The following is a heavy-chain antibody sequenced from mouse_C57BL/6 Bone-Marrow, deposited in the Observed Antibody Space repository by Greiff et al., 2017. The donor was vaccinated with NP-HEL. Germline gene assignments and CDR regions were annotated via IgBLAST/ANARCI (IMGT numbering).Heavy chain of an antibody. CDR2: IYPGDGDT. Sequence: QVQLQQSGAELVKPGASVKISCKASGYAFRSYWMNWVKQRPGKGLEWIGKIYPGDGDTNYNGKFKGTATLTADKSSSTAYMQLSSLTSEDAAVYFCARYDGDYGYFDYWGQGTTLTVSS. D-gene: IGHD2-3*01. CDR1: GYAFRSYW. J-gene: IGHJ2*01. V-gene: IGHV1-80*01. CDR3: ARYDGDYGYFDY.